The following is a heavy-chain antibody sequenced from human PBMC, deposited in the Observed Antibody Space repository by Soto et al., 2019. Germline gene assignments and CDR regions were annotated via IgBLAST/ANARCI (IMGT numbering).Heavy chain of an antibody. D-gene: IGHD4-4*01. CDR2: VTGGGGST. J-gene: IGHJ4*02. CDR1: GFTFSTYA. V-gene: IGHV3-23*01. CDR3: AKRDYSKGYFDY. Sequence: EVQLLESGGGLVQPGGSLRLSCAASGFTFSTYAMSWVRQAPGKGLEWVSGVTGGGGSTYYADSVKGRFTISRDNSKNTLYLQMNSLRGEDTAVYYCAKRDYSKGYFDYWGQGTLLTVSS.